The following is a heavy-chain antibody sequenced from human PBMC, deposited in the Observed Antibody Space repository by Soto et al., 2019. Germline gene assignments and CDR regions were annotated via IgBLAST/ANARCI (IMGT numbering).Heavy chain of an antibody. V-gene: IGHV4-34*01. J-gene: IGHJ5*02. CDR2: IDHSGSV. Sequence: SLTCAVYGGSFSGYYWSWIRLPPGKGLEWIGEIDHSGSVNYNPSLKSRVTMSVDTSKTQFSLKLSSVTAADTAVYYCARIPVDTSMIYWLDPWGQGTLVTVSS. CDR3: ARIPVDTSMIYWLDP. CDR1: GGSFSGYY. D-gene: IGHD5-18*01.